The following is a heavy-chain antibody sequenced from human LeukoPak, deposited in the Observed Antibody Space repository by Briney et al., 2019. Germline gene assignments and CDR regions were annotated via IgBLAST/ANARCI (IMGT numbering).Heavy chain of an antibody. D-gene: IGHD3-22*01. CDR1: GGSVSSGGYY. V-gene: IGHV4-31*03. Sequence: PSQTLSLTCTVSGGSVSSGGYYWSWIRQHPGKGLEWIGYIYYSGSTYYSPSLKSRVTMSVDTSKNQFSLSLSSVTAADTAVYYCARRSLYYFDSSGHSQYYFDYWGQGTLVTVSS. CDR2: IYYSGST. J-gene: IGHJ4*02. CDR3: ARRSLYYFDSSGHSQYYFDY.